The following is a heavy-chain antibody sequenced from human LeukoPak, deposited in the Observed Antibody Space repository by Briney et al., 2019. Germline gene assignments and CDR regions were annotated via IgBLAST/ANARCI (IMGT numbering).Heavy chain of an antibody. D-gene: IGHD6-19*01. V-gene: IGHV3-30-3*01. CDR2: ISPTENKN. CDR3: ARENLEWLVFDY. J-gene: IGHJ4*02. Sequence: GGSLRLSCAASGFTFNAYAMHWFRQAPGKGLEWLAVISPTENKNNYADSAKGRFTISRDNSKDTLYLQMNSLRPEDTAVYYCARENLEWLVFDYWGQGTLVTVSS. CDR1: GFTFNAYA.